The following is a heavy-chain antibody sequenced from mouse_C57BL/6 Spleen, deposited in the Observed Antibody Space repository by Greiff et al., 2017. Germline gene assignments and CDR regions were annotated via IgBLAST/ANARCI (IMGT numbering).Heavy chain of an antibody. D-gene: IGHD1-1*01. V-gene: IGHV1-69*01. Sequence: QVQLQQPGAELVMPGASVKLSCKASGYTFTSYWMHWVKQRPGQGLEWIGEIDPSDSYTNYNQKFKGKSTLTVDKSSSTAYMQLSSLTSEDSAVYYCARDIHYYGSSYAMDYWGQGTSVTVSS. CDR1: GYTFTSYW. CDR3: ARDIHYYGSSYAMDY. CDR2: IDPSDSYT. J-gene: IGHJ4*01.